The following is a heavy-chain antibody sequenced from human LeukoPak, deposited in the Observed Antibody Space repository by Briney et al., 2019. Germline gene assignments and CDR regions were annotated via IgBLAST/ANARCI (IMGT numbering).Heavy chain of an antibody. CDR3: ARDWVTMVRGVKTGWFDP. Sequence: SETLSLTCAVYGGSFSGYYWSWIRQPPGKGLEWIGYIYYSGSTYYNPSLKSRVTISVDTSKNQFSLKLSSVTAADTAVYYCARDWVTMVRGVKTGWFDPWGQGTLVTVSS. J-gene: IGHJ5*02. CDR2: IYYSGST. V-gene: IGHV4-34*09. D-gene: IGHD3-10*01. CDR1: GGSFSGYY.